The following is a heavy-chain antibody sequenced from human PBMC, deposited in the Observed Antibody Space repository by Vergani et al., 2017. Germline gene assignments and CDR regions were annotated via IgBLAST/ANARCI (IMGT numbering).Heavy chain of an antibody. V-gene: IGHV3-30*03. CDR3: AGDRGYSYGYFDY. D-gene: IGHD5-18*01. J-gene: IGHJ4*02. CDR2: ISYDGSNK. CDR1: GFTFSSYG. Sequence: QVQLVESGGGVVQPGRSLRLSCAASGFTFSSYGMHWVRQAPGKGLEWVAVISYDGSNKYYADSVKGRFTISRDNSKNTLYLQMHSLRADDTAVYYCAGDRGYSYGYFDYWGQGTLVTVSS.